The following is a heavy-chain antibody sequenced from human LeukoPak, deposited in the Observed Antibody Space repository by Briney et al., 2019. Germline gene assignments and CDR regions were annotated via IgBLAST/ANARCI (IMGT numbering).Heavy chain of an antibody. D-gene: IGHD7-27*01. Sequence: PSETLSLTCTVSGGSVSNYYWSWIRQSPGKGLEWIGYIYYTETSYNPSLKSRVTISADTSKNQFSLKLNSVTAADTAVYYCATRKLGNDYWGQGTLVTVSS. CDR2: IYYTET. J-gene: IGHJ4*02. CDR3: ATRKLGNDY. CDR1: GGSVSNYY. V-gene: IGHV4-59*02.